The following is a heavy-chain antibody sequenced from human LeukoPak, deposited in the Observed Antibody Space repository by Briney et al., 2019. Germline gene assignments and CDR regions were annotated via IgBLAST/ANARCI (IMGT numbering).Heavy chain of an antibody. V-gene: IGHV1-69*05. CDR2: IIPIFGTA. CDR1: GGTFSSYA. D-gene: IGHD2-8*01. CDR3: ARSGGTNAPFDP. J-gene: IGHJ5*02. Sequence: SVKVSCKASGGTFSSYAISWVRQAPGQGLEWMGGIIPIFGTANYAQKFQGRVTITTDESTSTAYMGLSSLRSEDTAVYYCARSGGTNAPFDPWGQGTLVTVSS.